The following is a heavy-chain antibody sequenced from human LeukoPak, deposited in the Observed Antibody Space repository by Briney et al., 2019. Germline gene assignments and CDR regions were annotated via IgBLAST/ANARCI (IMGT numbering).Heavy chain of an antibody. J-gene: IGHJ4*02. V-gene: IGHV3-23*01. Sequence: GGSLRLSCAASGFTFSSYAMSWVRQAPGKGLEWVSAISGSGDTTYYADSVKGRFTISRDNSKNTLYLQMNSLRAEDTAIYYCAKAGCSSTSCYANYWGQGTLVTVSS. D-gene: IGHD2-2*01. CDR3: AKAGCSSTSCYANY. CDR1: GFTFSSYA. CDR2: ISGSGDTT.